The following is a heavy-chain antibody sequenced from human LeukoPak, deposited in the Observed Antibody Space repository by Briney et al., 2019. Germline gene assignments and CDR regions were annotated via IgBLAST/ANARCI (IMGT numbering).Heavy chain of an antibody. CDR2: INHSGST. CDR1: GGSFSGYY. CDR3: ARGIYGSGTYSSYYYYGMDV. J-gene: IGHJ6*02. V-gene: IGHV4-34*01. D-gene: IGHD3-10*01. Sequence: PSETLSLTCAVYGGSFSGYYWSWLRQPPGKGLEWIGEINHSGSTNYNPSLKSRVTISVDTSKNQFSLKLSSVTAADTAVYYCARGIYGSGTYSSYYYYGMDVWGQGTTVTVSS.